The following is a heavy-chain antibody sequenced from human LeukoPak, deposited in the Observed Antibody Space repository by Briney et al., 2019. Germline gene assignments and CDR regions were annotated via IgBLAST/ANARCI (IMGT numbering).Heavy chain of an antibody. CDR1: GGSISSYY. J-gene: IGHJ5*02. Sequence: PSETLSLTCTVSGGSISSYYWSWIRQPPGKGLEWIGYIYYSGSTNYNPSLKSRVTISVDTSKNQFSLKLSSVTAADTAVYYCARLGSSWPRGWFGPWGQGTLVTVSS. CDR3: ARLGSSWPRGWFGP. D-gene: IGHD6-13*01. CDR2: IYYSGST. V-gene: IGHV4-59*01.